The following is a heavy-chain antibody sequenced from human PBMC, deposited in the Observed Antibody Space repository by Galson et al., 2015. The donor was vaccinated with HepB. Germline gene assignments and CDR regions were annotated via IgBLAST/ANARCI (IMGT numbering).Heavy chain of an antibody. J-gene: IGHJ3*02. CDR2: ISYDGSNK. V-gene: IGHV3-30*03. D-gene: IGHD3-22*01. Sequence: SLRLSCAASGFTFSSYGMHWVRQAPGKGLEWVAVISYDGSNKYYADSVKGRFTISRDNAKNSLYLQMNSLRDEDTAVYYCAALVVITIDAFDIWGQGTMVTVSS. CDR1: GFTFSSYG. CDR3: AALVVITIDAFDI.